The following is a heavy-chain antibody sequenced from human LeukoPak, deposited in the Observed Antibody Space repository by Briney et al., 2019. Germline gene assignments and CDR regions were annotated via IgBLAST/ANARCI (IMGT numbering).Heavy chain of an antibody. V-gene: IGHV3-9*01. CDR2: ISWNSGNI. J-gene: IGHJ3*02. CDR3: AKSSGIVVVPAAPGGAFDI. Sequence: GGSLRLSCAASGFTFDDYAMHWVRQVPGKGLEWVSGISWNSGNIDYADSVKGRFTISRDNAKNSLYLQMNSLRAEDTALYYCAKSSGIVVVPAAPGGAFDIWGQGTMVTVSS. CDR1: GFTFDDYA. D-gene: IGHD2-2*01.